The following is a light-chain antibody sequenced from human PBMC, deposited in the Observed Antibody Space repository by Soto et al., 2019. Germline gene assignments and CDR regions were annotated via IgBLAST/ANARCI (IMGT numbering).Light chain of an antibody. Sequence: SYELTQPPSVSVAPGQTARITCGGNNIGSKSVHWYQQKPGQAPVLDVYDDSDRPSGIPERFSGSNSGNTATLTISRVEAGDEADYYCQVWDSSSDHVVFGVGTKLTVL. J-gene: IGLJ2*01. V-gene: IGLV3-21*02. CDR1: NIGSKS. CDR3: QVWDSSSDHVV. CDR2: DDS.